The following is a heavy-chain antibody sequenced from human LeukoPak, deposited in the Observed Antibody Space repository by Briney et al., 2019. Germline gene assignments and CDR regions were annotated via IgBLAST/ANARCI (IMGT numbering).Heavy chain of an antibody. Sequence: SETLSLTCTVSGGSISSGGYYWSWIRQHPGKGLEWIGYIYYSGSTYYNPSLKSRVTISVDTSKNQFSLKLSSVTAADTAVYYCARDPSSALGMDVWGQGTTVTVSS. CDR1: GGSISSGGYY. D-gene: IGHD6-25*01. J-gene: IGHJ6*02. CDR3: ARDPSSALGMDV. V-gene: IGHV4-31*03. CDR2: IYYSGST.